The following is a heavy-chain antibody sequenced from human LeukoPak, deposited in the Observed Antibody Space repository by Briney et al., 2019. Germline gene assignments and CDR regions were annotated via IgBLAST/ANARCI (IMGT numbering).Heavy chain of an antibody. CDR2: INPSGGST. CDR3: ARDQKSAVLLWFGELEYYYYGMDV. J-gene: IGHJ6*02. CDR1: GYTFTTYY. D-gene: IGHD3-10*01. V-gene: IGHV1-46*01. Sequence: ASVKVSCKASGYTFTTYYIHWVRQAPGQGLEWMGIINPSGGSTSYAQKFQGRVTMTRDTSTSTVYMELSNLRSEDTAVYYCARDQKSAVLLWFGELEYYYYGMDVWGQGTTVTVSS.